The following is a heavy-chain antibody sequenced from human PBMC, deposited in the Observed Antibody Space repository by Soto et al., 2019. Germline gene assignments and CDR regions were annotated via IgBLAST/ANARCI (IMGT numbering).Heavy chain of an antibody. CDR2: IIPIFGTA. J-gene: IGHJ5*02. CDR3: ARGPRIYDFWSGHYNWFDP. Sequence: SVKVSCKASGGTFSSYAISWVRQAPGQGLEWMGGIIPIFGTANYAQKFQGRVTITADESTSTAYMELSSLRSEDTAVYYCARGPRIYDFWSGHYNWFDPWGQGTLVTVSS. V-gene: IGHV1-69*13. D-gene: IGHD3-3*01. CDR1: GGTFSSYA.